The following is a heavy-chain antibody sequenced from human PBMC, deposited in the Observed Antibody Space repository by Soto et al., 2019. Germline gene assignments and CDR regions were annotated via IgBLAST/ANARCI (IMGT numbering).Heavy chain of an antibody. J-gene: IGHJ4*02. CDR1: GFTFNNFA. D-gene: IGHD4-4*01. Sequence: QVQLVGSGGGVVQPGRSLRLSCAASGFTFNNFAMHWVRQAPGKGLEWVAVISYDGGDKYYADSVKGRFTISRDNSQHTLYLQLNCLRDEDTAGYYCARELSTGGGDYYFDSWEQGALVTVSS. CDR2: ISYDGGDK. CDR3: ARELSTGGGDYYFDS. V-gene: IGHV3-30*03.